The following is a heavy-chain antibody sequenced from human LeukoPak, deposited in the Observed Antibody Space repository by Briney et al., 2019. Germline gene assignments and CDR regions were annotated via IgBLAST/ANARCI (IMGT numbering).Heavy chain of an antibody. CDR3: ARLGATLGYCSGGSCQFDY. V-gene: IGHV4-31*03. J-gene: IGHJ4*02. D-gene: IGHD2-15*01. CDR2: IHHSGSA. CDR1: GDSISSGSYY. Sequence: PSQTLSLTCTVSGDSISSGSYYWSWIRQHPGRGLEWIAYIHHSGSAYYNPSLRTRVTISVDTSKNQFSLKLSSVTAADTAVYYCARLGATLGYCSGGSCQFDYWGQGTLVTVSS.